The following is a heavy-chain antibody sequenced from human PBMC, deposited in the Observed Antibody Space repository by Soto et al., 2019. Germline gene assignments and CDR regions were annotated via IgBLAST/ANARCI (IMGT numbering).Heavy chain of an antibody. D-gene: IGHD6-6*01. CDR2: INSDGSST. J-gene: IGHJ4*02. Sequence: EVQLVESGGGLVQPGGSLRLSCAASGFTFSTYWMHWVRQAPGKGLVWVSRINSDGSSTSYADSVKGRFTISRDNAKNTLYLQMNSLRAEDTALYYCTREYSSSRYFDYWGQGTLVTVSS. V-gene: IGHV3-74*01. CDR1: GFTFSTYW. CDR3: TREYSSSRYFDY.